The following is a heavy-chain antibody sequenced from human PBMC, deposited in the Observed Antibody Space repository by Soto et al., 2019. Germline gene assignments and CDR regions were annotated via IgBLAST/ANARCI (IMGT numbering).Heavy chain of an antibody. Sequence: GGSLKLSCAASGFTVSSNYMTWVRQAPGKGLEWVSVIYSGGSTYYADSAKGRFTISRDNSKNTLYLQMNSLRAEDTAVYYCARGSLDYDFWSGQTPFYYCLDVWGTGTTVTVS. V-gene: IGHV3-66*01. CDR2: IYSGGST. D-gene: IGHD3-3*01. CDR1: GFTVSSNY. J-gene: IGHJ6*03. CDR3: ARGSLDYDFWSGQTPFYYCLDV.